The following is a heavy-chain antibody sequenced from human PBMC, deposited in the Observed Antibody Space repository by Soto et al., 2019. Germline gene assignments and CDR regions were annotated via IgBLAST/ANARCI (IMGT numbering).Heavy chain of an antibody. CDR2: IYSGGST. CDR3: ARSPITMVRGVMYDSQFDY. D-gene: IGHD3-10*01. Sequence: GGSLRLSCAASGFTVSSNYMSWVRQAPGKGLEWVSVIYSGGSTYYADSVKGRFTISRDNSKNTLYLQMNSLKAEATAVYYCARSPITMVRGVMYDSQFDYWGQGTLVTVSS. J-gene: IGHJ4*02. CDR1: GFTVSSNY. V-gene: IGHV3-66*01.